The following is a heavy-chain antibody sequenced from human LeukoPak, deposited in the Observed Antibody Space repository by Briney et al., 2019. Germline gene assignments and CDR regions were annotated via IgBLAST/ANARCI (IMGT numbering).Heavy chain of an antibody. V-gene: IGHV1-18*01. D-gene: IGHD6-19*01. CDR1: GYTFTSYG. CDR3: ARSSSGWQDDY. J-gene: IGHJ4*02. Sequence: GASVRVSCKASGYTFTSYGISWVRQAPGQGLEWMGWISAYNGNTNHAQKLQGRVTMTTDTSTNTAYMELRSLRSDDTAVYYCARSSSGWQDDYWGQGTLVTVSS. CDR2: ISAYNGNT.